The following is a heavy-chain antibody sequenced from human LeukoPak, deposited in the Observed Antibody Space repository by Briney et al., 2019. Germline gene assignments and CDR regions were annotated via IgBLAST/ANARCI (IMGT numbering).Heavy chain of an antibody. CDR2: IIPILGIA. CDR3: AAGEFQRGGVDY. J-gene: IGHJ4*02. V-gene: IGHV1-69*04. Sequence: SVKVSCKASGGTFSSYAISWVRQAPGQGFEWMGRIIPILGIANYAQKFQGRVTITADKSTSTAYMELSSLRSEDTAVYYCAAGEFQRGGVDYWGQGTLVTVSS. CDR1: GGTFSSYA. D-gene: IGHD3-10*01.